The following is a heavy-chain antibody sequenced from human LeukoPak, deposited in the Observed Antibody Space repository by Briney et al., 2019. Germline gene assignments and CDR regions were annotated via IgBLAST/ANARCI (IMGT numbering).Heavy chain of an antibody. CDR1: GGSISSSSYY. D-gene: IGHD2-2*03. CDR3: ARVRGRGYCSSTSCSLLYNWLDP. CDR2: IYYSGST. J-gene: IGHJ5*02. Sequence: SETLSLTCTVSGGSISSSSYYWGWIRQPPGKGLEWIGSIYYSGSTYYNPSLKSRVTISVDTSKNQFSLKLSSVTAADTAVYYCARVRGRGYCSSTSCSLLYNWLDPWGQGTLVTVSS. V-gene: IGHV4-39*07.